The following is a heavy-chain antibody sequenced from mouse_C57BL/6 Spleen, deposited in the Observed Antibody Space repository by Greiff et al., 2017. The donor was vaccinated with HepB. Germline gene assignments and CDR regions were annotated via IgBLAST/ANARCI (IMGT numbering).Heavy chain of an antibody. J-gene: IGHJ2*01. Sequence: QVHVKQSGAELVKPGASVKLSCKASGYTFTSYWMQWVKQRPGQGLEWIGEIDPSDSYTNYNQKFKGKATLTVDTSSSTAYMQLSSLTSEDSAVYSCARRLRDYWGQGTTLPVPS. CDR2: IDPSDSYT. V-gene: IGHV1-50*01. D-gene: IGHD2-2*01. CDR3: ARRLRDY. CDR1: GYTFTSYW.